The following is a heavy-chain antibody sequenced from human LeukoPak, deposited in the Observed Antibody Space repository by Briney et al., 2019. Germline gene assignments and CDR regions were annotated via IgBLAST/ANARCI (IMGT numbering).Heavy chain of an antibody. D-gene: IGHD2-2*01. CDR2: ISYDGSNK. CDR1: GFTFSSYA. J-gene: IGHJ6*02. Sequence: GGSLRLSCAASGFTFSSYAMHWVRQAPGKGLEWVAVISYDGSNKYYADSVKGRFTISRDNSKNTLYLQMNSLRAEDTAVYYCARDLCSSTSCPHAYWYYGMDVWGQGITVTVSS. CDR3: ARDLCSSTSCPHAYWYYGMDV. V-gene: IGHV3-30*04.